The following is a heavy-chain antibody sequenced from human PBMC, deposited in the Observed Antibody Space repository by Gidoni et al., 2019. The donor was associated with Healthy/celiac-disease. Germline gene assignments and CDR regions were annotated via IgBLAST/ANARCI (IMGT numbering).Heavy chain of an antibody. CDR3: ASPIAVAGTGYYGMDV. V-gene: IGHV3-33*01. J-gene: IGHJ6*02. CDR2: IWYDGSNK. Sequence: QVQLVESGGGVVQPGRSLTLSCAASGFTFSSCGMPWVRQAPGKGLGWVAVIWYDGSNKYYADSVKGRFTISRDNSKNTLYLQMNSLRAEDTAVYYCASPIAVAGTGYYGMDVWGQGTTVTVSS. D-gene: IGHD6-19*01. CDR1: GFTFSSCG.